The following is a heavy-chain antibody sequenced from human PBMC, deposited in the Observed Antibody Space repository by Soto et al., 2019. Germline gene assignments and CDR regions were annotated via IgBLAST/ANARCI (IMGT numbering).Heavy chain of an antibody. D-gene: IGHD3-10*01. J-gene: IGHJ4*02. CDR1: GGSISSGDYY. Sequence: SETLSLTCTVSGGSISSGDYYWSWIRQPPGKGLEWIGEIYHSGSTNYNPSLKSRVTISVDKSKNQFSLKLSSVTAAGTAVYYCAGYYYASGNYQGNLDYWGQGTLVTVSS. V-gene: IGHV4-61*05. CDR3: AGYYYASGNYQGNLDY. CDR2: IYHSGST.